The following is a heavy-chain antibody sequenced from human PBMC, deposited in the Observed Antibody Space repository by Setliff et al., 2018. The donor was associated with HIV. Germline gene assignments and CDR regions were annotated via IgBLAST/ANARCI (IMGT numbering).Heavy chain of an antibody. CDR1: GGSISSSNYY. D-gene: IGHD3-10*01. CDR2: FYDSGNT. Sequence: SETLSLTCSVSGGSISSSNYYGGWIRQPPGKGLEWIGSFYDSGNTYYSPSLKSRVTISIDTSKNQISLKLSSVTAADTAVYYCARDHVFGSRTGFDPWGPGILVTVSS. J-gene: IGHJ5*02. V-gene: IGHV4-39*07. CDR3: ARDHVFGSRTGFDP.